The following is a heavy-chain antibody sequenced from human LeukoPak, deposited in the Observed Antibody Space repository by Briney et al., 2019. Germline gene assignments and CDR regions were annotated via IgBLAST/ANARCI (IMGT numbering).Heavy chain of an antibody. D-gene: IGHD2-15*01. Sequence: PGGSLRLSCAASGFTFSSYAMSWVRQAPGKGLEWVSAISGSVGSTYYADSVKGRFTISRDNSKNTLYLQMNSLRAEDTAVYYCATNRGGYCSGGSCYVESDYWGQGTLVTVSS. V-gene: IGHV3-23*01. CDR3: ATNRGGYCSGGSCYVESDY. CDR2: ISGSVGST. J-gene: IGHJ4*02. CDR1: GFTFSSYA.